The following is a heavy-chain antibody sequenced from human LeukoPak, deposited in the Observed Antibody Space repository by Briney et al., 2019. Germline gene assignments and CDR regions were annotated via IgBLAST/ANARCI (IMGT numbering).Heavy chain of an antibody. J-gene: IGHJ2*01. CDR3: ARLRGFGAEYWYFDL. D-gene: IGHD3-10*01. V-gene: IGHV3-48*02. Sequence: GGSLRLSCAASGFTFRTFTMSWVRQAPGKGLEWLSYISPSSSTSYYADSVKGRFTISRDNANNSLYLQMNSVKDGDTAVYYCARLRGFGAEYWYFDLWGRGTLVTVSS. CDR1: GFTFRTFT. CDR2: ISPSSSTS.